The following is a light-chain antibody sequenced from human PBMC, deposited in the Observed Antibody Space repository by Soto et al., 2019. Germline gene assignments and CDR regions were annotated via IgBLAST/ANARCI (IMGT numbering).Light chain of an antibody. Sequence: DIQMTQSPSSLSASVLDRVTITCRASQGIRNDLGWYQQKPGKAPKLLIYDASSLESGVPSRFSGSGSGTEFTLTISSLQPDDFATYYCQQYNSYWTFGQGTKVDIK. CDR1: QGIRND. J-gene: IGKJ1*01. CDR3: QQYNSYWT. CDR2: DAS. V-gene: IGKV1-17*01.